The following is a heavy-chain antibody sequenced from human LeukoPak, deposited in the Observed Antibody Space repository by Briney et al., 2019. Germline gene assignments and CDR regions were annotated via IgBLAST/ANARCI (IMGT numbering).Heavy chain of an antibody. CDR2: IIPIFGTA. CDR3: ASLGPSKSGRYLA. J-gene: IGHJ5*02. V-gene: IGHV1-69*05. CDR1: GGTFSSYA. D-gene: IGHD1-26*01. Sequence: VASVKVSCKASGGTFSSYAISWVRQAPGQGLEWMGRIIPIFGTANYAQKFQGRVTITTDESTSTAYMELSSLRPEDTAVYYCASLGPSKSGRYLAWGQGTLVTVSS.